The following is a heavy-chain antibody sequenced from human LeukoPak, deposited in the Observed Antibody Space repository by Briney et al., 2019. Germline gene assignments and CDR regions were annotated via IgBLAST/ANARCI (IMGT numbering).Heavy chain of an antibody. Sequence: GGSLRLPCAASGFTFSSYAMSWVRQAPGKGLEWVSAISGSGGSTYYADSVKGRFTISRDNSKNTLYLQMNSLRAEDTAVYYCAKGAYSSGWYPIPVDYWGQGTLVTVSS. CDR1: GFTFSSYA. J-gene: IGHJ4*02. CDR2: ISGSGGST. CDR3: AKGAYSSGWYPIPVDY. D-gene: IGHD6-19*01. V-gene: IGHV3-23*01.